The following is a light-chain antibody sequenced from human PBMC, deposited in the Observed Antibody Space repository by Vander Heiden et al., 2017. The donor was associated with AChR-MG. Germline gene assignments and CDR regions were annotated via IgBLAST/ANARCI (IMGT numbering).Light chain of an antibody. CDR2: GAS. Sequence: EIALTQFPGTLSLSPGDRAAVSCRASQSVSGTSLAWYQQKPGQAPRLLIYGASSRATGIPDRFSGSGSGTDFTLTISRLEPDDFAVYYCQQYGGSPYTFGQGTKLDIK. J-gene: IGKJ2*01. CDR1: QSVSGTS. V-gene: IGKV3-20*01. CDR3: QQYGGSPYT.